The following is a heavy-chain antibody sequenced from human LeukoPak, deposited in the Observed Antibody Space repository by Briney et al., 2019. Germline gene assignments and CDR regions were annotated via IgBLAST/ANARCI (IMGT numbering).Heavy chain of an antibody. CDR3: AKEVNTMVRHYYYMDV. CDR2: ISASGGST. J-gene: IGHJ6*03. D-gene: IGHD3-10*01. V-gene: IGHV3-23*01. CDR1: GFTFTNYA. Sequence: TGGSLRLSCAASGFTFTNYAMSWVRQSPKKGLEWVSVISASGGSTNYADSVKGRFTISRDNSKNTLYLQMNSLRAEDTAVYYCAKEVNTMVRHYYYMDVWGKGTTVTISS.